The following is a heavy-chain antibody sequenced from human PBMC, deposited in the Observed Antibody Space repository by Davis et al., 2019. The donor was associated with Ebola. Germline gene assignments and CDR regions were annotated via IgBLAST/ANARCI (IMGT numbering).Heavy chain of an antibody. CDR3: ARRGYYGSGSYSRPPAGGFDP. J-gene: IGHJ5*02. V-gene: IGHV1-69*02. Sequence: SVKVSCKASGYTFTSYYMHWVRQAPGQGLEWMGRIIPILGIANYAQKFQGRVTITADKSTSTAYMELSSLRSEDTAVYYCARRGYYGSGSYSRPPAGGFDPWGQGTLVTVSS. D-gene: IGHD3-10*01. CDR1: GYTFTSYY. CDR2: IIPILGIA.